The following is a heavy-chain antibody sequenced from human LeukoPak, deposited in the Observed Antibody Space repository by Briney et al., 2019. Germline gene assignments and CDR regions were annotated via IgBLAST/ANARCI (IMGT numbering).Heavy chain of an antibody. V-gene: IGHV1-69*04. CDR3: ARDPSNHDDYGDYGGVDY. CDR2: IIPILGIA. Sequence: GASVKVSCKASGYTFTSYDINWVRQATGQGLEWMGRIIPILGIANYAQKFQGRVTITADKSTSTAYMELSSLRSEDTAVYYCARDPSNHDDYGDYGGVDYWGQGTLVTVSS. CDR1: GYTFTSYD. J-gene: IGHJ4*02. D-gene: IGHD4-17*01.